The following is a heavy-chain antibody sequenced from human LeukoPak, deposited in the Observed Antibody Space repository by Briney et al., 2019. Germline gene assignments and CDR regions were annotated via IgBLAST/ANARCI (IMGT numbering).Heavy chain of an antibody. D-gene: IGHD6-13*01. V-gene: IGHV5-51*01. CDR1: GYSFTNYW. Sequence: GESLKISCKGSGYSFTNYWIDWVRQMPGKGLEWMGIIYPDDSDTRYGPSFQGQVTMSADKSFSTAYLQWSSLKASDTAIYYCARPGSSWYGFDYWGRGTLVSVSS. J-gene: IGHJ4*02. CDR2: IYPDDSDT. CDR3: ARPGSSWYGFDY.